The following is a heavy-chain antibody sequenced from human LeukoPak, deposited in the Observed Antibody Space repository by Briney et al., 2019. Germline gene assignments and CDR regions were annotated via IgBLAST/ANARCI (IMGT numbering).Heavy chain of an antibody. CDR2: ISSSSSYI. V-gene: IGHV3-21*01. D-gene: IGHD1-26*01. CDR1: GFTFSSYS. Sequence: PGGSLRLSCAASGFTFSSYSMNWVRQAPGKGLEWVSSISSSSSYIYYADSVKGRFTISRDNAKNSLYLQMNSLRAEDTAVYYCARQREAYYYYMDVWGKGTTVTVSS. CDR3: ARQREAYYYYMDV. J-gene: IGHJ6*03.